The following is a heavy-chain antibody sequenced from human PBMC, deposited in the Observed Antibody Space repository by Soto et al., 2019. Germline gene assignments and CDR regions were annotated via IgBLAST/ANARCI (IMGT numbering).Heavy chain of an antibody. D-gene: IGHD3-9*01. V-gene: IGHV4-59*08. CDR3: ARHPGYYDILTGYTTYYFDY. CDR1: GGSIGTYY. CDR2: IYYRGNT. Sequence: SETLSLTCTVSGGSIGTYYWSWIRQPPGKGLEWIGYIYYRGNTNYNPSLKSRVTISLDTPKNQFSLKLSSVTAADTAVYYCARHPGYYDILTGYTTYYFDYWGQGILVTSPQ. J-gene: IGHJ4*02.